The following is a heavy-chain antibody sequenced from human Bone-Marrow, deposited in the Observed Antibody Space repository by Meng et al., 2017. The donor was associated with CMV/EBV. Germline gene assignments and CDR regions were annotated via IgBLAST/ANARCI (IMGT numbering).Heavy chain of an antibody. CDR1: GFTFDDYG. D-gene: IGHD3-16*02. CDR2: INWNGGST. J-gene: IGHJ5*02. Sequence: GESLKISCAASGFTFDDYGMSWVRQAPGKGLEWVSGINWNGGSTGYADSVKGRFTISRDNAKNSLYLQMNSLRAEDTALYYCAREGITFGGVIGGFDPWGQGTRVTVSS. CDR3: AREGITFGGVIGGFDP. V-gene: IGHV3-20*04.